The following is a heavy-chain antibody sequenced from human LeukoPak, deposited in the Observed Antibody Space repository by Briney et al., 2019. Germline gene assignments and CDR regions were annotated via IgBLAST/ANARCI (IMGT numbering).Heavy chain of an antibody. CDR1: GGSISSSSYY. J-gene: IGHJ6*03. V-gene: IGHV4-39*07. Sequence: SETLSLTCTVSGGSISSSSYYWGWIRQPPGKGLEWIGSIYYSGSTYYNPSLKSRVTISVDTSKNQFSLKLSSVTAADTAVYYCARELQQTYYYMDVWGKGTTVTVSS. CDR2: IYYSGST. D-gene: IGHD6-13*01. CDR3: ARELQQTYYYMDV.